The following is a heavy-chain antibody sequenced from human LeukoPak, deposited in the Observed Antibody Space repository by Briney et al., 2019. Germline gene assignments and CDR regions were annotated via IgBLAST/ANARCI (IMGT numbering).Heavy chain of an antibody. J-gene: IGHJ4*02. D-gene: IGHD3-10*01. Sequence: SETLSLTCTVSGFSVTTDSYCWGWIRQPPGKGLEWIGYDYCGGNTNYDPSLKRRVTISVDTSKNQFSLTLTSVTAADTAVYFCARDHFGSLDSWGQGVLVTVSS. CDR3: ARDHFGSLDS. V-gene: IGHV4-61*01. CDR2: DYCGGNT. CDR1: GFSVTTDSYC.